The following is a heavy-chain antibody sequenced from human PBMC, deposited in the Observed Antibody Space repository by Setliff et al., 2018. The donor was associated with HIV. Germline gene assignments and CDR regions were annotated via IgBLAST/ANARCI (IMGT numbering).Heavy chain of an antibody. V-gene: IGHV4-38-2*01. CDR2: IYHSGST. CDR3: ARGDILTGYYSYYFDY. Sequence: PSETLSLTCAVSGYSISSGYYWGWIRQPPGKGLEWIGSIYHSGSTYYNPSLKSRFTISVDTSKNQFSLKLSSVTAADTAVYYCARGDILTGYYSYYFDYWGQGTLVTVSS. D-gene: IGHD3-9*01. J-gene: IGHJ4*02. CDR1: GYSISSGYY.